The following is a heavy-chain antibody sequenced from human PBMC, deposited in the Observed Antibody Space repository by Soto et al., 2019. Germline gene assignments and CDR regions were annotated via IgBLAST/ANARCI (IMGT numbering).Heavy chain of an antibody. CDR2: ISYDGSNK. CDR3: ARGTPHYYYDSSGYYGWFDP. J-gene: IGHJ5*02. V-gene: IGHV3-30-3*01. Sequence: QVQLVESGGGVVQPGRSLRLSCAASGFTFSSYAMHWVRQAPGKGLEWVAVISYDGSNKYYGDSVKGRFTISRDNSKNALYLQMNSLRAEDTAVYYCARGTPHYYYDSSGYYGWFDPWGQGTLVSVSS. D-gene: IGHD3-22*01. CDR1: GFTFSSYA.